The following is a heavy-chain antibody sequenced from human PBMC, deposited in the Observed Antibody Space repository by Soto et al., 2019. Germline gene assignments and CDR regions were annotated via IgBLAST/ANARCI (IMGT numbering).Heavy chain of an antibody. V-gene: IGHV1-46*01. CDR2: INPSGGST. D-gene: IGHD4-17*01. CDR3: ARSNQTTVVTFFHF. CDR1: GYTITSYY. Sequence: SVKVSCKASGYTITSYYMHWVRQAPGQGLEWMGIINPSGGSTSYAQKFQGSVTMTRDTSTSTVYMELSSPRSEDTSLYFCARSNQTTVVTFFHFWGQGTLVTVSS. J-gene: IGHJ4*02.